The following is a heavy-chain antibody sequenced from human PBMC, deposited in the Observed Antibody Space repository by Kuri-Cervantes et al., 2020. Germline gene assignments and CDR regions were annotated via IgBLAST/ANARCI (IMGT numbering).Heavy chain of an antibody. CDR3: ARDCSSAAEGCAYGMDV. CDR1: GFTFSSYW. CDR2: IGTAGDT. J-gene: IGHJ6*02. Sequence: GESLKISCAASGFTFSSYWMSWVRQAPGKGLEWVSAIGTAGDTYYPGSVKGRFTISRENAKNSLYLQMNSLRAGDTAVYYCARDCSSAAEGCAYGMDVWGQGTTVTVSS. V-gene: IGHV3-13*01. D-gene: IGHD2-15*01.